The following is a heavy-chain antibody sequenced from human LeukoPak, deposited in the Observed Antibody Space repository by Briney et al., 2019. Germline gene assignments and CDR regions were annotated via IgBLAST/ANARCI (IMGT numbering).Heavy chain of an antibody. CDR2: IYYSGST. V-gene: IGHV4-39*01. D-gene: IGHD1-26*01. CDR3: ARHEYSGSYYGLSWFDP. J-gene: IGHJ5*02. Sequence: KPSETLSLTCTVSGGSISSSGYYWGWIRQPPGKGLEWIASIYYSGSTYYNPSLKSRVTISVDTSKNQLSLELSSLPATDTAVYYCARHEYSGSYYGLSWFDPWGQGTLVTVSS. CDR1: GGSISSSGYY.